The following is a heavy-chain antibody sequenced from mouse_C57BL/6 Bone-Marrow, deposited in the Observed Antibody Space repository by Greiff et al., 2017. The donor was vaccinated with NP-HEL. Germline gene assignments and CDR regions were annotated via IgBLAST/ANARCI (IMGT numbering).Heavy chain of an antibody. D-gene: IGHD1-1*01. CDR3: ARHTFITTSMDY. CDR2: ISNGGGST. V-gene: IGHV5-12*01. Sequence: EVQLVESGGGLVQPGGSLKLSCAASGFTFSDYYMYWVRQTPEKRLEWVAYISNGGGSTYYPDTVKGRFTISRDNAKNTLYLQMSRLKSEDTAMYYCARHTFITTSMDYWGQGTSVTVSS. J-gene: IGHJ4*01. CDR1: GFTFSDYY.